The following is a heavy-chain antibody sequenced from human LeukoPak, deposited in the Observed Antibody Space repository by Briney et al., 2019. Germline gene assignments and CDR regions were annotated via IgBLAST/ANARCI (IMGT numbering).Heavy chain of an antibody. CDR3: ARDLVAAGYDY. D-gene: IGHD6-13*01. V-gene: IGHV3-33*01. Sequence: PGGSLRHSCAASGFTFSSYGMHWVRQAPGKGLEWVAVIWYGGSNKYYADSVKGRFTISRDNSKNTLYLQMNSLRAEDTAVYYCARDLVAAGYDYWGQGTLVTVSS. CDR2: IWYGGSNK. CDR1: GFTFSSYG. J-gene: IGHJ4*02.